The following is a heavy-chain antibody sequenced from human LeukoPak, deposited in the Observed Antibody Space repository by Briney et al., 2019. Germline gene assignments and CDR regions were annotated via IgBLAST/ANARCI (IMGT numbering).Heavy chain of an antibody. D-gene: IGHD7-27*01. J-gene: IGHJ6*03. V-gene: IGHV3-7*01. CDR2: IKQDGSEK. CDR3: ARLAPNWAYYYYYMDV. Sequence: GGSLRLSCAASGFTFSSYWMSWVRQAPGKGLEWVANIKQDGSEKYYVDSVKGRFTISRDNAKNSLYLQMNSLRAEDTAVYYCARLAPNWAYYYYYMDVWGKGTTVTVSS. CDR1: GFTFSSYW.